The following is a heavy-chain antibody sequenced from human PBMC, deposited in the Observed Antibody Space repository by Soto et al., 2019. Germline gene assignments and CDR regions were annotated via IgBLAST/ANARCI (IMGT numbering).Heavy chain of an antibody. CDR2: IIPIFGTV. V-gene: IGHV1-69*12. D-gene: IGHD3-22*01. CDR3: ATGGERDYYDTSGWR. CDR1: GGTFSNYA. Sequence: QVQLVQSGAEVKKPGSSVKVSCKASGGTFSNYALDWVRQAPGQGLEWMGGIIPIFGTVRHAQNFQGRVTITADESTATAYTELSSLRSEDSAMYYCATGGERDYYDTSGWRWGQGTLVTVSS. J-gene: IGHJ1*01.